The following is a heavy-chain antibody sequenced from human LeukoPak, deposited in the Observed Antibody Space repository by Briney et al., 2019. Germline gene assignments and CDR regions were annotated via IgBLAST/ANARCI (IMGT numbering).Heavy chain of an antibody. D-gene: IGHD3-9*01. V-gene: IGHV1-18*01. J-gene: IGHJ3*02. CDR3: ARDGDILTGYDAFDI. Sequence: ASVKVSCKASGGTFSSYAISWVRQAPGQGLEWMGWISAYNGNTNYAQKLQGRVTVTTDTSTSTAYMELRSLRSDDTAVYYCARDGDILTGYDAFDIWGQGTMVTVSS. CDR2: ISAYNGNT. CDR1: GGTFSSYA.